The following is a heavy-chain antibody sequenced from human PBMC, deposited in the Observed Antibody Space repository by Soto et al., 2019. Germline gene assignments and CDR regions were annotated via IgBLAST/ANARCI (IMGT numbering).Heavy chain of an antibody. J-gene: IGHJ4*02. V-gene: IGHV4-34*01. CDR2: INHSGST. D-gene: IGHD3-22*01. Sequence: SETLSLTCAVYGGSFSGYYWSWIRQPPGKGLEWIGEINHSGSTNYNPSLKSRVTISVDTSKNQFSLKLSSVTAADTAVYYCASEGTYYYDSSGYYPSYYFDYWGQGTLVTVSS. CDR1: GGSFSGYY. CDR3: ASEGTYYYDSSGYYPSYYFDY.